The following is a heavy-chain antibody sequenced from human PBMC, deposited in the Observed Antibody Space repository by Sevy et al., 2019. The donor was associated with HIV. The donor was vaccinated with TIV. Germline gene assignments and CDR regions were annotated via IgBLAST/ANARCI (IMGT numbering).Heavy chain of an antibody. V-gene: IGHV3-23*01. J-gene: IGHJ6*03. Sequence: GGSLRLSCAASGFTFSSYAMSWVRQAPGKGLEWVSAISGSGGSTYYADSVKGRFTISRDNSENTLYLQMNSLRAEDTAVYYCAKDDFDYGDYYYMDVWGKGTTVTVSS. CDR1: GFTFSSYA. D-gene: IGHD4-17*01. CDR2: ISGSGGST. CDR3: AKDDFDYGDYYYMDV.